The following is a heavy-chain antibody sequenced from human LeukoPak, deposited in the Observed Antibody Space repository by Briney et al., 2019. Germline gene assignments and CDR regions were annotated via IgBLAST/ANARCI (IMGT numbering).Heavy chain of an antibody. J-gene: IGHJ6*02. CDR2: ISSSSSYI. CDR3: AKDGKYSSSWLNEDYYYYGMDV. Sequence: PGGSLRLSCAASGFTFSSYSMNWVRQAPGKGLEWVSSISSSSSYIYYADSVKGRFTISRDNAKNSLYLQMNSLRAEDTALYYCAKDGKYSSSWLNEDYYYYGMDVWGQGTTVTVSS. D-gene: IGHD6-13*01. CDR1: GFTFSSYS. V-gene: IGHV3-21*04.